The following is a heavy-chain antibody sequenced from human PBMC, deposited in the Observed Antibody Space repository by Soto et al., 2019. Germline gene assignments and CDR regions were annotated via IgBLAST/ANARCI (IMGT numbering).Heavy chain of an antibody. CDR3: ARDNYPVVVPAAPEVGAFDI. CDR2: IIPLLGIT. Sequence: QVQLVQSGGEVKKPGSSVKVSCSVSGGTXXXXXXSWXXXXXXXGXGWMGSIIPLLGITNYAQKFQGRVTXXADKXTXTAYXEXSXXXXEXXXXFYCARDNYPVVVPAAPEVGAFDIWGQGTMVIVSS. CDR1: GGTXXXXX. J-gene: IGHJ3*02. D-gene: IGHD2-15*01. V-gene: IGHV1-69*08.